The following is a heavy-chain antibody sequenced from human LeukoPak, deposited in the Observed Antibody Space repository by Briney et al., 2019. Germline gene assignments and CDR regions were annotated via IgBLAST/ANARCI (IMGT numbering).Heavy chain of an antibody. CDR2: IYYSGTT. CDR1: GGSISTYY. D-gene: IGHD5-18*01. V-gene: IGHV4-59*01. Sequence: SETLSLTCTVSGGSISTYYWNWIRQPPGKGLEWIGYIYYSGTTNYNPSLKSRVTISVDTSKNQFSLKLSSVTAADTAVYYCARGQKYIYGYTVTELGSRYFDYWGQGTLVTVSS. CDR3: ARGQKYIYGYTVTELGSRYFDY. J-gene: IGHJ4*02.